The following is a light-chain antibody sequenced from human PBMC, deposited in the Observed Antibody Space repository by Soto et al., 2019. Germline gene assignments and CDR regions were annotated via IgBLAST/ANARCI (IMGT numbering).Light chain of an antibody. CDR1: SEDIGAYDY. V-gene: IGLV2-14*01. J-gene: IGLJ1*01. Sequence: QSALTQPASVSASPGQSIFISCTGTSEDIGAYDYVSWYQQHPGKAPKLILYAVNDRPSGVSSRFSGSKSGNTASLTISGVQPDDEADYYCSSYRSSDTLEVFVTGTKVTVL. CDR3: SSYRSSDTLEV. CDR2: AVN.